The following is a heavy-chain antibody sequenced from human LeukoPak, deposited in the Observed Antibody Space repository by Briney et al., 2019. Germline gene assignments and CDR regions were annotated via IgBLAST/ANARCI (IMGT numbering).Heavy chain of an antibody. CDR3: TTEAYGSGSGLDY. D-gene: IGHD3-10*01. CDR1: GFTFSSYA. CDR2: IKSKTDGGTT. J-gene: IGHJ4*02. V-gene: IGHV3-15*01. Sequence: GGSLRLSCAASGFTFSSYAMSWVRQAPGKGLEWVGRIKSKTDGGTTDYAAPVKGRFTISRDDSKNTLYLQMNSLKTEDTAVYYCTTEAYGSGSGLDYWGQGTLVTVSS.